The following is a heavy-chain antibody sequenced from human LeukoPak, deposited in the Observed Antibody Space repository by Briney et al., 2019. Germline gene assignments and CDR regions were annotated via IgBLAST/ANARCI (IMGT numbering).Heavy chain of an antibody. D-gene: IGHD6-13*01. Sequence: PGGSLRLSCAASGFTFSSHWMSWVRQAPGKGLEWVANIKHDGSEKYYVDSVKGRFTISRDNAKNSLYLQMNSLRAEDTAIYYCARDFTAAAGFDYWGQGTLVTVSS. V-gene: IGHV3-7*01. CDR1: GFTFSSHW. CDR2: IKHDGSEK. J-gene: IGHJ4*02. CDR3: ARDFTAAAGFDY.